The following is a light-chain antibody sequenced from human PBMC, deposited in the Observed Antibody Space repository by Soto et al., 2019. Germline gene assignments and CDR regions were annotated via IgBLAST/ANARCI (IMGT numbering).Light chain of an antibody. Sequence: EIVLTQSPGTLSLSPGERATLSCRASQSVSSSYLAWYQQKPGQAPSLLIYGASSRATGIPNRFSGSGSGTDFTLTISRLEPDDFAVYYCQHYGSSRTFGQGTKVEIK. CDR1: QSVSSSY. J-gene: IGKJ1*01. CDR2: GAS. V-gene: IGKV3-20*01. CDR3: QHYGSSRT.